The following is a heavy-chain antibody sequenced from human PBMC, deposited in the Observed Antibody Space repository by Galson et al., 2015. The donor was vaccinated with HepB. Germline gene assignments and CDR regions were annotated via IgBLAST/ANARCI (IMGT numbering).Heavy chain of an antibody. CDR3: ARLVGSGWYAYYFDY. J-gene: IGHJ4*02. V-gene: IGHV3-21*01. CDR1: GFTFSSYS. Sequence: SLRLSCAASGFTFSSYSMNWVRQAPGKGLEWVSSISSSSSYIYYADSVKGRFTISRDNAKNSLYLQMNSLRAEDTAVYYCARLVGSGWYAYYFDYWGQGTLVTVSS. D-gene: IGHD6-19*01. CDR2: ISSSSSYI.